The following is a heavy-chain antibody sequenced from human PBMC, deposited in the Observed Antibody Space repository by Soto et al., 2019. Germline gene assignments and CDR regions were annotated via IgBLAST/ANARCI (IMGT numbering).Heavy chain of an antibody. CDR1: GFTFDDYA. J-gene: IGHJ3*02. Sequence: EVQLVESGGGLVQPGRSLRLSCAASGFTFDDYAMHWVRQAPGKGLEWVTGISWNSGSIGYADSVKGQFTISRDNAKNALYLQMNNLRAEDTEFYYCAKGAAYYDFWTGAFYIWGPGKMVTVSS. CDR3: AKGAAYYDFWTGAFYI. D-gene: IGHD3-3*01. V-gene: IGHV3-9*01. CDR2: ISWNSGSI.